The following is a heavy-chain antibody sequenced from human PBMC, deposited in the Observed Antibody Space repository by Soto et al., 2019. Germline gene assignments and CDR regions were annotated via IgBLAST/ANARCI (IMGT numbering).Heavy chain of an antibody. CDR2: IRNKAKSYTT. V-gene: IGHV3-72*01. Sequence: GGSLRLSCAASGFTFSDHYMDWVRQAPGKGLEWVGRIRNKAKSYTTEYAASVKGRFTISRDDSKNSLYLQMNSLKTEDTAVYYCRRALRYCSSSTSCYDSPAYWGQGTLVTVSS. D-gene: IGHD2-2*01. CDR1: GFTFSDHY. CDR3: RRALRYCSSSTSCYDSPAY. J-gene: IGHJ4*02.